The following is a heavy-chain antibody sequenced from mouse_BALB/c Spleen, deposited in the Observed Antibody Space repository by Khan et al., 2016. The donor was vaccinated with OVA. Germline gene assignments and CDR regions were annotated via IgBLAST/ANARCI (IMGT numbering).Heavy chain of an antibody. D-gene: IGHD1-1*01. J-gene: IGHJ3*01. Sequence: VQLQQSGAELVRSGASVKLSCTASGFNIKDYYMHLVKQRPAQGLAWIGWIDPENGDTEYAPKFQGKATMTAVTSSNTAYLQLSSLTHADPAVYYCNAFPDDYGRDWFAYWGQGTLVTVSA. V-gene: IGHV14-4*02. CDR2: IDPENGDT. CDR3: NAFPDDYGRDWFAY. CDR1: GFNIKDYY.